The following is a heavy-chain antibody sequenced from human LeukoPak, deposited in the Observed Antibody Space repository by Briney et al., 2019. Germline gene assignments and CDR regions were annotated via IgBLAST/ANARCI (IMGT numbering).Heavy chain of an antibody. D-gene: IGHD2-2*02. J-gene: IGHJ6*03. CDR3: ARDGGYCSSTSCYSYYYYMDV. V-gene: IGHV4-4*07. Sequence: SATLSLTCTVSGGSISSYYWGWIRQPAGKGLEWIGRIYTIGSTNYNPSLKSRVTMSGDTSKNQFSLKLSSVTAADTAVYYCARDGGYCSSTSCYSYYYYMDVWGKGTTVTISS. CDR2: IYTIGST. CDR1: GGSISSYY.